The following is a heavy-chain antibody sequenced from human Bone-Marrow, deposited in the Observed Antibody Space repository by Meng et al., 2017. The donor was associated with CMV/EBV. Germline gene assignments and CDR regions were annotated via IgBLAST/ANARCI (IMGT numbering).Heavy chain of an antibody. J-gene: IGHJ4*02. D-gene: IGHD3-3*01. Sequence: ASVKVSCKAAGYTFTGYYIHWVRQAPGQGLEWMGWINPHSGGTKYAQSFQGRVTMTRDTSISTAYMELNSLTSDDAALYYCARESGEWFGVQDNWGQGTLVTVSS. V-gene: IGHV1-2*02. CDR1: GYTFTGYY. CDR2: INPHSGGT. CDR3: ARESGEWFGVQDN.